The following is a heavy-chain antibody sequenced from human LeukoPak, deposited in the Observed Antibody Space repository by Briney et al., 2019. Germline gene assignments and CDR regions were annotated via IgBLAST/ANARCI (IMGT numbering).Heavy chain of an antibody. Sequence: SETLSLTCTVSGGSISSGSYYWSWIRQPAGKGLEWIGRIYTSGSTNYNPSLKSRVTISVDTSKNQFSLKLSSVTAADTAVYYCARGRLYYSYYMDVWGKGTTVTISS. CDR1: GGSISSGSYY. CDR3: ARGRLYYSYYMDV. J-gene: IGHJ6*03. CDR2: IYTSGST. V-gene: IGHV4-61*02.